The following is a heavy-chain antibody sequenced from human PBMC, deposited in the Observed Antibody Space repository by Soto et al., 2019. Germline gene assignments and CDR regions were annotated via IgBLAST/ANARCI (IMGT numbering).Heavy chain of an antibody. CDR3: ARRPAAGTGNYFGH. J-gene: IGHJ4*01. CDR2: ISYDGTNE. CDR1: GFTFSDYP. Sequence: GSLRLSCAASGFTFSDYPIHWVRQAPGKGLEWVAVISYDGTNEQYAGSVKGRFTISRDNPKNTLYLQMNSLRPEDTAVYYCARRPAAGTGNYFGHWGHGTLVTVSS. D-gene: IGHD6-13*01. V-gene: IGHV3-30-3*01.